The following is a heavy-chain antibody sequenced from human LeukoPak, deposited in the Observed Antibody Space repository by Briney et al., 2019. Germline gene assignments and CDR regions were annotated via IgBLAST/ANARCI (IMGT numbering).Heavy chain of an antibody. V-gene: IGHV3-30-3*01. J-gene: IGHJ4*02. D-gene: IGHD1-26*01. CDR1: GFTFSSYA. CDR2: ISYDGSNK. Sequence: GGSLRLSCAASGFTFSSYAMHWVRQAPGKGLEWVAVISYDGSNKYYADSVKGRFTISRDNSKNTLYLQMNSLRAEDTAVYYCARGVGATDYWGQGTLVTVSS. CDR3: ARGVGATDY.